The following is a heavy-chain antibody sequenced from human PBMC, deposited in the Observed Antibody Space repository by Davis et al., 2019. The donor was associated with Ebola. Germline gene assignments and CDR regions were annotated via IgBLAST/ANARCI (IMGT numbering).Heavy chain of an antibody. D-gene: IGHD1-1*01. CDR3: ARQEDWNDGGGYYYYYGMDV. J-gene: IGHJ6*02. Sequence: GESLKISCKGSGYSFTSYWISWVRQMPGKGLEWMGRIDPSDSYTNYSPSFQGHVTISADKSISTAYLQWSSLKASDTAMYYCARQEDWNDGGGYYYYYGMDVWGQRTTVTVSS. CDR2: IDPSDSYT. CDR1: GYSFTSYW. V-gene: IGHV5-10-1*01.